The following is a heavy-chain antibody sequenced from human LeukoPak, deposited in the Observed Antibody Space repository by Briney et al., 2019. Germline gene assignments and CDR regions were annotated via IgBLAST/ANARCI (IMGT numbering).Heavy chain of an antibody. V-gene: IGHV3-7*01. CDR3: ASSDLVWDY. CDR1: GFTFSSYW. J-gene: IGHJ4*02. CDR2: IKPDGNEK. Sequence: GGSLRLSCAASGFTFSSYWMSWVRQAPGKGLEWVANIKPDGNEKYYVDSVKGRFTISRDNAKNSLYLQMNSLRAEDTAVYYCASSDLVWDYWGQGTLVTVSS. D-gene: IGHD3-16*01.